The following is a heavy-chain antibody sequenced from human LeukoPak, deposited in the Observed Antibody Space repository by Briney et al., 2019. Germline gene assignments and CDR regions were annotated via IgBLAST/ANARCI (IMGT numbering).Heavy chain of an antibody. V-gene: IGHV3-23*01. Sequence: QSGGSLRLSCAASGFTFSSYAMSSVHRAPGRGLEQVSVTSGSGTSTYYADSVKGQFTISRDNSMNTLHLQMSSLRAEDTAVYYCAKGDSTSCCRGEVYWGQGTLVTVSS. CDR1: GFTFSSYA. CDR2: TSGSGTST. CDR3: AKGDSTSCCRGEVY. J-gene: IGHJ4*02. D-gene: IGHD2-2*01.